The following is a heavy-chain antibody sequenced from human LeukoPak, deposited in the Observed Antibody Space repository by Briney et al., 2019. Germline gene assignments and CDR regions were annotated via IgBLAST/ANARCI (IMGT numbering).Heavy chain of an antibody. CDR3: AKDIGWELLGGNFDY. V-gene: IGHV3-9*03. CDR2: ISWNSGSI. D-gene: IGHD1-26*01. CDR1: GFTFVDYA. Sequence: GGSLRLSCEASGFTFVDYAMHWVRQAPGKGLEWVSGISWNSGSIDYADSVKGRFTISRDNAKDSLYLQMNSLRAEDMALYYCAKDIGWELLGGNFDYWGQGTLVTVSS. J-gene: IGHJ4*02.